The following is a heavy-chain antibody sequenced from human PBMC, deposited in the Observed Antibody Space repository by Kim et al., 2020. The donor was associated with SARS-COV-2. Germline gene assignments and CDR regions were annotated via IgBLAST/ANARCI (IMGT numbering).Heavy chain of an antibody. CDR2: ISSSGTYI. CDR1: GFNFIMYA. V-gene: IGHV3-21*04. D-gene: IGHD3-10*02. Sequence: GGSLRLSCAASGFNFIMYAMNWVRQAPGKGLEWVSSISSSGTYIYYADSLKGRFTISRDNAKNTLFLQLSSLTAEDTAVYYCTRAPDYFVNIDGDHGGQGTLVTVPS. J-gene: IGHJ4*02. CDR3: TRAPDYFVNIDGDH.